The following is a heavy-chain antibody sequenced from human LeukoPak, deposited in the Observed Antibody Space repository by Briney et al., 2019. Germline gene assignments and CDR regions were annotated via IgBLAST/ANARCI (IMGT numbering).Heavy chain of an antibody. CDR2: INPNSGGT. D-gene: IGHD4-11*01. Sequence: ASVKVSCKASGYTFTGYYMHWVRQAPGQGLEWMGWINPNSGGTNYAQKFQGRVTMTRDTSISTAYMELSRLRSDDTAVYYCARDIASGTTPNFDYWGQGTLVTVSS. CDR3: ARDIASGTTPNFDY. V-gene: IGHV1-2*02. CDR1: GYTFTGYY. J-gene: IGHJ4*02.